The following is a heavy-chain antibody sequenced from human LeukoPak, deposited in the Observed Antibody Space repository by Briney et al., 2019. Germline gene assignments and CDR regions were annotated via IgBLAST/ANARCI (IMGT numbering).Heavy chain of an antibody. D-gene: IGHD6-19*01. CDR2: IYYSGST. CDR3: ARVGIAVAATGNWFDP. CDR1: GGSISSSSYY. V-gene: IGHV4-39*07. J-gene: IGHJ5*02. Sequence: PSETLSLTCTVSGGSISSSSYYWGWIRQPPGKGLEWIGSIYYSGSTYYNPSLKSRVAISVDTSKNQFSLKLSSVTAADTAVYYCARVGIAVAATGNWFDPWGQGTLVTVSS.